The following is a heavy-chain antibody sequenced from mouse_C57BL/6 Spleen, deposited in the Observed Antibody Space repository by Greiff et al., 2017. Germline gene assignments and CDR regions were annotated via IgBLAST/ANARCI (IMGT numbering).Heavy chain of an antibody. CDR2: IYPGDGDT. J-gene: IGHJ4*01. CDR3: AREGDYENAMDY. Sequence: VQLVESGPELVKPGASVKISCKASGYAFSSSWMNWVKQRPGKGLEWIGRIYPGDGDTNYNGKFKGKATLTADKSSSTAYMQLSSLTSEDSAVYFCAREGDYENAMDYWGQGTSVTVSS. CDR1: GYAFSSSW. V-gene: IGHV1-82*01. D-gene: IGHD2-4*01.